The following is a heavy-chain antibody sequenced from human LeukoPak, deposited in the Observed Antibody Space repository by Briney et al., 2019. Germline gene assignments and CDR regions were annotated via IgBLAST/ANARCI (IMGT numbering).Heavy chain of an antibody. J-gene: IGHJ4*02. D-gene: IGHD6-13*01. CDR1: GFSVSSYW. Sequence: LPGGSLRLSCAVSGFSVSSYWMTWVRQAPGKGLEWVANIKQDGSEKNYVDSVKGRFTISRDNAENSLFLQMNSLRVEDTAVYYCAREWQGGIAAAGTRIEGDYWGQGTLVAVSS. V-gene: IGHV3-7*01. CDR3: AREWQGGIAAAGTRIEGDY. CDR2: IKQDGSEK.